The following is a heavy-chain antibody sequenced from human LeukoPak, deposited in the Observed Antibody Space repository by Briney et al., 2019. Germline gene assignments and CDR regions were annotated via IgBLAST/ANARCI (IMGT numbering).Heavy chain of an antibody. CDR1: GGSISSYY. Sequence: PXXTLXLTCTVSGGSISSYYWSWIRQPPGKGLEWIAYIYYSGSTNYNPSLKSRVTISLDTSKNQFFLKLSSVTAADTAIYYCARVGGYNDAFDIWGQGTMVTVSS. D-gene: IGHD5-24*01. J-gene: IGHJ3*02. CDR2: IYYSGST. V-gene: IGHV4-59*01. CDR3: ARVGGYNDAFDI.